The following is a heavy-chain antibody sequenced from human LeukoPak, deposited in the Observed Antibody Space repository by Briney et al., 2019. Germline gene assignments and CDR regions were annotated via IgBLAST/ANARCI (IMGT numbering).Heavy chain of an antibody. D-gene: IGHD6-6*01. CDR1: GYTFTGYY. J-gene: IGHJ3*02. V-gene: IGHV1-2*02. CDR2: INPNSGVT. Sequence: ASVKVSCKASGYTFTGYYMHWVRQAPGQGLEWMGWINPNSGVTNYAQKFQGRVTMTRDTSISTAYMELSRLRSDDTAVYYCARGGSIAARRTGSAFDIWGQGTMVTVSS. CDR3: ARGGSIAARRTGSAFDI.